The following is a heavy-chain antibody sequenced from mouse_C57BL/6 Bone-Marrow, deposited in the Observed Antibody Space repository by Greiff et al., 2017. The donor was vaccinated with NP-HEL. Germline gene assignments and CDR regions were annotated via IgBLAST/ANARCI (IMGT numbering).Heavy chain of an antibody. CDR1: GYAFSSSW. V-gene: IGHV1-82*01. CDR3: AREDTTVVATDFDY. D-gene: IGHD1-1*01. CDR2: IYPGDGDT. Sequence: VQLQESGPELVKPGASVKISCKASGYAFSSSWMNWVKQRPGKGLEWIGRIYPGDGDTNYNGKFKGKATLTADKSSSTAYMQLSSLTSEDSAVYFGAREDTTVVATDFDYWGQGTTLTVSS. J-gene: IGHJ2*01.